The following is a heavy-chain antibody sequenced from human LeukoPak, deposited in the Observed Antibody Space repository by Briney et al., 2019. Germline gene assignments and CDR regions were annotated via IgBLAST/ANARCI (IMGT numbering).Heavy chain of an antibody. CDR3: AGSYGSGSYYIPGRY. CDR1: GYTFTGYY. Sequence: ASVKVSCKASGYTFTGYYMHWVRQAPGQGLEWMGWINPNSGGTNYAQKFQGRVTMTRDTSISTAYMELSRLRSDDTAMYYCAGSYGSGSYYIPGRYWGQGTLVTVSS. CDR2: INPNSGGT. V-gene: IGHV1-2*02. J-gene: IGHJ4*02. D-gene: IGHD3-10*01.